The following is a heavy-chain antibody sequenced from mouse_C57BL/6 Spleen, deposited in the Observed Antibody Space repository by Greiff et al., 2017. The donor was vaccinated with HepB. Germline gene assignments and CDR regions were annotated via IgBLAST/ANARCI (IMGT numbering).Heavy chain of an antibody. CDR3: ARIKAQAYYAMDY. CDR1: GYTFTSYW. CDR2: INPSSGYT. Sequence: VQLQQSGAELAKPGASVKLSCKASGYTFTSYWMHWVKQRPGQGLEWIGYINPSSGYTKYNQKFKDKATLTADKSSSTAYMQLSSLTYEDSAVYYCARIKAQAYYAMDYWGQGTSVTVSS. V-gene: IGHV1-7*01. J-gene: IGHJ4*01. D-gene: IGHD3-2*02.